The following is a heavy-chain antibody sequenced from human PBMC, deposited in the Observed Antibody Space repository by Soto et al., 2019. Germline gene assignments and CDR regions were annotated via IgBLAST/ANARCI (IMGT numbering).Heavy chain of an antibody. CDR3: ARGPYCDSSGYFAPHVDY. D-gene: IGHD3-22*01. CDR2: IIPILGIA. CDR1: GGTLSSYT. J-gene: IGHJ4*02. Sequence: QVQLVQSGAEVKKPGSSVKVSCKASGGTLSSYTISRVRQAPGQGLEWMGRIIPILGIANYAQKFQGRVTSTADKSTSTAYRELSILRSEDTAVYYCARGPYCDSSGYFAPHVDYWGQGTLVTVSP. V-gene: IGHV1-69*02.